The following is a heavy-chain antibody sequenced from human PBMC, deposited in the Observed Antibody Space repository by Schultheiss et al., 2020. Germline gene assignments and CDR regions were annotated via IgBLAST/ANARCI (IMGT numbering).Heavy chain of an antibody. J-gene: IGHJ3*02. CDR3: AGEYSSSWYGAFDI. V-gene: IGHV3-33*01. CDR2: IWYDGSNK. Sequence: GESLKISCAASGFTFSSYGMHWVRQAPGKGLEWVAVIWYDGSNKYYADSVKGRFTISRDNSKNTLYLQMNSLRAEDTAVYYCAGEYSSSWYGAFDIWGQGTMVTVSS. D-gene: IGHD6-13*01. CDR1: GFTFSSYG.